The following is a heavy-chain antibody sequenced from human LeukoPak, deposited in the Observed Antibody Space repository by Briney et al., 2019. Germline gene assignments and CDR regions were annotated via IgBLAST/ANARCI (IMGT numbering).Heavy chain of an antibody. V-gene: IGHV3-33*01. J-gene: IGHJ1*01. D-gene: IGHD2/OR15-2a*01. CDR2: IRYGGSHQ. CDR1: GFSIGSYG. Sequence: GRSLRLSCAASGFSIGSYGMHWVRQPPGKGLEWVAFIRYGGSHQFYADSVRGRFTISRDNPKNTLYLQMNSLRGEDTAVYFCARDSGTWFYLQDWGQGSLVTVSS. CDR3: ARDSGTWFYLQD.